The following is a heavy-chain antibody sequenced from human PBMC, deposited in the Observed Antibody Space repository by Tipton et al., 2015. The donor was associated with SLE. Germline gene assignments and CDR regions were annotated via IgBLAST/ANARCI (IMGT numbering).Heavy chain of an antibody. J-gene: IGHJ4*02. CDR3: ASGLRWSGVDPGVIPPFDY. CDR2: IYYSGST. V-gene: IGHV4-59*01. Sequence: GLVKPSETLSLTCTVSGGSISSYYWSWIRQPPGKGLEWIGYIYYSGSTNYNPSLKSRVTISVDTSKNQFSLKLSSVTAADTAVYYCASGLRWSGVDPGVIPPFDYWGQGTLVSVSS. D-gene: IGHD3-10*01. CDR1: GGSISSYY.